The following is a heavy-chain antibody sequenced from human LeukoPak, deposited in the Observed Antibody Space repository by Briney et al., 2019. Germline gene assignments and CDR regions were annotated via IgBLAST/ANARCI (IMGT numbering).Heavy chain of an antibody. CDR3: ARESGYSGYDQGFDY. CDR2: IYYSGST. CDR1: GGSTSSGGYY. D-gene: IGHD5-12*01. Sequence: SETLSLTCTVSGGSTSSGGYYWSCIRQHPGKGLEWIGYIYYSGSTYYNPSLKSRVTISVDTSKNQFSLKLSSVTAADTAVYYCARESGYSGYDQGFDYWGQGTLVTVSS. J-gene: IGHJ4*02. V-gene: IGHV4-31*03.